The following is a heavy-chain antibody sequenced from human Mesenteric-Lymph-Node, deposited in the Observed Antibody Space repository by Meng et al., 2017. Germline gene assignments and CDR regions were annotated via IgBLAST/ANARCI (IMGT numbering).Heavy chain of an antibody. CDR2: IYYSGST. CDR1: GGSISSGDYS. Sequence: QVPLQESGPGLVKPSQTLSLTCTFSGGSISSGDYSWSWIRQPPGKGLEWIGYIYYSGSTYYNPSLKSRVTISVDTSKNQFSLKLSSVTAADTAVYYCARASYGSGSPLGESWFDPWGQGTLVTVSS. D-gene: IGHD3-10*01. CDR3: ARASYGSGSPLGESWFDP. V-gene: IGHV4-30-4*01. J-gene: IGHJ5*02.